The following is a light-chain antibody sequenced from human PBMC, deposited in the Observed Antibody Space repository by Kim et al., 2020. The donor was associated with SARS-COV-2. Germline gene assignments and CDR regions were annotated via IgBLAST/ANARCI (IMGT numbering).Light chain of an antibody. CDR1: KLGDKY. CDR3: QAWDSSTAV. CDR2: RDS. Sequence: SVSPGQTASMPCSGDKLGDKYACWYQQKPGQSPVLVIYRDSKRPSGIPERFSSCNSGNTATLTISGTQAMDEADYYCQAWDSSTAVFGGGTQRTVL. V-gene: IGLV3-1*01. J-gene: IGLJ2*01.